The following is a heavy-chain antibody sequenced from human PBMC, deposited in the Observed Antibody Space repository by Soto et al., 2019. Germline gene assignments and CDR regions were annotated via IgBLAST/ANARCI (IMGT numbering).Heavy chain of an antibody. V-gene: IGHV1-69*13. J-gene: IGHJ6*03. D-gene: IGHD6-6*01. CDR2: IIPIFGTA. Sequence: ASVKVSCKASGGTFSSYAISWVRQAPGQGLEWMGGIIPIFGTANYAQKFQGRVTITADESTSTAYMELSSLRAEDTAVYYCARAGYSSSSPYYYYYMDVWGKGTTVTVSS. CDR3: ARAGYSSSSPYYYYYMDV. CDR1: GGTFSSYA.